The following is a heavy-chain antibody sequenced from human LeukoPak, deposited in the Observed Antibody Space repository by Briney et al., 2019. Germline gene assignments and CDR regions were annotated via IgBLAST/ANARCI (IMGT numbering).Heavy chain of an antibody. V-gene: IGHV3-23*01. CDR1: GFSFNSYA. Sequence: GGSLRLSCAGSGFSFNSYALHWVRQAPGKGLEWVSGISRLGDKQYYADSVKGRFTISRDNSKNTVYLDMNSLRVEETGIYYCAKDSSAWYFYFDSWGQGTPVTVSS. CDR3: AKDSSAWYFYFDS. CDR2: ISRLGDKQ. D-gene: IGHD6-13*01. J-gene: IGHJ4*01.